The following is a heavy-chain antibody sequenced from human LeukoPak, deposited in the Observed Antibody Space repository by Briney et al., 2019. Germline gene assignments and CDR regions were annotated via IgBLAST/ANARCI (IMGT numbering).Heavy chain of an antibody. J-gene: IGHJ1*01. D-gene: IGHD3-10*01. Sequence: PGGSLRLSCVASGLSFSTFGMNWVRQSPGKGLEWVSYINNTGSPINYADSVKGRFTISRDNAKNSLYLQMNSLRVEDTAIYYCARGRGEHWGQGTLVTVSS. CDR2: INNTGSPI. CDR1: GLSFSTFG. V-gene: IGHV3-48*01. CDR3: ARGRGEH.